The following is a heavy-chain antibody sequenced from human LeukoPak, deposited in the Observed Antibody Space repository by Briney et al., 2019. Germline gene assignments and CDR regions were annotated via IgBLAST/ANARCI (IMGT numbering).Heavy chain of an antibody. D-gene: IGHD6-19*01. CDR3: ARDFEAVADEEGYDAFDI. V-gene: IGHV1-18*01. J-gene: IGHJ3*02. CDR1: GYTFTRYG. CDR2: ISGYNGNT. Sequence: ASVNVSCKASGYTFTRYGMTWVRQAPGQGLEWMGGISGYNGNTNYAQKFQGRVTMTKDTSTSRVYMELRSLRPDDTAVYYCARDFEAVADEEGYDAFDIWGQGTMVTVSS.